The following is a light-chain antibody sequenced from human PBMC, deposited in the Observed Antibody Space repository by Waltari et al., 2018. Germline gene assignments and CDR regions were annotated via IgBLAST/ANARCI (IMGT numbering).Light chain of an antibody. V-gene: IGLV2-8*01. CDR3: SSYAGSNNPL. CDR2: EVS. J-gene: IGLJ2*01. CDR1: RSDVGGYNY. Sequence: QSALTQPPSASGSPGQSVTISCTGTRSDVGGYNYVSWYQQHPGKAPKLMISEVSKRPSGVPDRFSGSKSGNTASLTVSGLQAEDEADYYCSSYAGSNNPLFGGGTKLTVL.